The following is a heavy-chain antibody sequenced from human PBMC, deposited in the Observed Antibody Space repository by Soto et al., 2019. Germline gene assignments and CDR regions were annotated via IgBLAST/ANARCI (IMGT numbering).Heavy chain of an antibody. Sequence: GGSLRLSCAASGFTVSSNYMSWVRQAPGKGLEWVSVIYSGGSTYYADSVKGRFTISRDNSKNTLYLQMNSLGAEDTAVYYCARERATYYYDYWGQGTLVTVSS. V-gene: IGHV3-66*01. CDR2: IYSGGST. CDR3: ARERATYYYDY. J-gene: IGHJ4*02. D-gene: IGHD5-12*01. CDR1: GFTVSSNY.